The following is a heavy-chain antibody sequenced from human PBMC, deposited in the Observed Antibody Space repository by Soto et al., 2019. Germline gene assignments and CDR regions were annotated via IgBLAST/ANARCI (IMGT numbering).Heavy chain of an antibody. J-gene: IGHJ4*02. Sequence: ESGGGLVQPGGSLRLSCAASGFTFSSYAMSWVRQAPGKGLEWVSAISGSGGSTYYADSVKGRFTISRDNSKNTLYLQMTSLRAEDTAVYYCAKASGWFGEFDYWGQGTLVTVSS. V-gene: IGHV3-23*01. CDR1: GFTFSSYA. CDR2: ISGSGGST. CDR3: AKASGWFGEFDY. D-gene: IGHD3-10*01.